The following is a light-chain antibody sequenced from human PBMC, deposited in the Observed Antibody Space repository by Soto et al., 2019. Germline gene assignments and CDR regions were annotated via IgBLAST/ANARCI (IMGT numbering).Light chain of an antibody. J-gene: IGKJ5*01. CDR3: QQPKSYPIT. CDR2: AAS. CDR1: QDINTY. Sequence: DIPLTQSPSFLSASVGDRVTITCRASQDINTYLAWYQQKPGKAPKLLIFAASTLQNGVPSRFSGSGSGTEFTVTITSLQPEDFATYYCQQPKSYPITFGQGTRLEIK. V-gene: IGKV1-9*01.